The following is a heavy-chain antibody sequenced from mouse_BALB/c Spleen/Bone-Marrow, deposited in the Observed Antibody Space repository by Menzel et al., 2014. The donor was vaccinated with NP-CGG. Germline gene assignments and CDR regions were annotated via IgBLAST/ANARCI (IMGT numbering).Heavy chain of an antibody. CDR2: IDPANGNT. J-gene: IGHJ2*01. Sequence: EVQLQQSGAELVKPGASVKLSCTASGFNIKDTYMHWVKQRPEQGLEWIGRIDPANGNTKYDPKFQGKATITADTSSNTAYLQLFSLTPEDTAVYYCARTPRATFYSDYWGQGTTLTVSS. CDR1: GFNIKDTY. CDR3: ARTPRATFYSDY. D-gene: IGHD3-1*01. V-gene: IGHV14-3*02.